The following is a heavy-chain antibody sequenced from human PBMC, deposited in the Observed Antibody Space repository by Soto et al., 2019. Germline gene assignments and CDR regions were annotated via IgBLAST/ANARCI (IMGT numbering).Heavy chain of an antibody. CDR3: ARHKGYCSGGSCYGFDY. Sequence: QVQLVQSGAEVKKPGSSVKVSCKASGGTFSSYAISWVRQAPGQGLEWMGGIIPIFGTANYAQKFQGRVTITADESTSTAYMELGSLRSEDTAVYYCARHKGYCSGGSCYGFDYWGQGTLVTVSS. CDR1: GGTFSSYA. V-gene: IGHV1-69*12. CDR2: IIPIFGTA. D-gene: IGHD2-15*01. J-gene: IGHJ4*02.